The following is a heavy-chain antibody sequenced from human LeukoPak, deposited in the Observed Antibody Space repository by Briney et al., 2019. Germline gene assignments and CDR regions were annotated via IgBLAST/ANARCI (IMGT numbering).Heavy chain of an antibody. CDR3: TRAASSGPLFTYHMDV. Sequence: SETLSLTCSVSGGSIRSSDDYWGFVRQTPGKGLEWMGSIYYTGSSHYNPSLKSRATISVDTSKNQFSLKLTSVTAADTAVYYCTRAASSGPLFTYHMDVWGRGTTVTVAS. CDR1: GGSIRSSDDY. D-gene: IGHD3-22*01. V-gene: IGHV4-39*07. CDR2: IYYTGSS. J-gene: IGHJ6*03.